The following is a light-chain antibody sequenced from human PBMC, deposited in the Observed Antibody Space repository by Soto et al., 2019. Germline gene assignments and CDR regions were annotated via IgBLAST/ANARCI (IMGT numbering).Light chain of an antibody. CDR3: FSYSSDQIAM. CDR1: SFKN. CDR2: DVT. V-gene: IGLV2-14*03. J-gene: IGLJ3*02. Sequence: QSVLTQPASVSGSPGQSITISCTGTSFKNVSWYQQHPGQAPKLLIFDVTNRPSGVSDRFSGSKSGDTASLTISGLQPQDEADYFCFSYSSDQIAMFGGGTKLTVL.